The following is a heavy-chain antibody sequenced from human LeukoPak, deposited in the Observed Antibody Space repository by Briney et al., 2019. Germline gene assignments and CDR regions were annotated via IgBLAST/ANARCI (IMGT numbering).Heavy chain of an antibody. D-gene: IGHD3-10*01. CDR1: GFTFSSYA. CDR3: AKGVKYYYASGELNFDS. CDR2: ISGSGGST. J-gene: IGHJ4*02. V-gene: IGHV3-23*01. Sequence: GGSLRLSCAASGFTFSSYAMSWVRQAPGKGLEWVSAISGSGGSTYYADSVKGRFTISRDNSKNTLYLQMNSLRAEDTAVYYCAKGVKYYYASGELNFDSWGQGTLVTVSS.